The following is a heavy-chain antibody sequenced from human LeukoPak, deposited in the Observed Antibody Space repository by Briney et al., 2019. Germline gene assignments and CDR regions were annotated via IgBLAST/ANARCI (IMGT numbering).Heavy chain of an antibody. V-gene: IGHV4-30-2*01. D-gene: IGHD5-12*01. Sequence: SQTLSLTCAVSGGSISSGDYSWSWIRQPPGKGLEWIGYIYHSGSTYYNPSLKSRVTISVDRSKNQFSLKLSSVTAADTAVYYCARDSAGGWLRGRGGAFDIWGQGTMVTVSS. CDR2: IYHSGST. CDR1: GGSISSGDYS. J-gene: IGHJ3*02. CDR3: ARDSAGGWLRGRGGAFDI.